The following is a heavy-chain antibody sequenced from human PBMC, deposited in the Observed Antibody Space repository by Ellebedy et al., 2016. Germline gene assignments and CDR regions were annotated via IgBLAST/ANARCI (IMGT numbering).Heavy chain of an antibody. CDR1: GFTFSSYG. V-gene: IGHV3-23*01. Sequence: GESLKISXAASGFTFSSYGMHWVRQAPGKGLEWVSAISGSGGSTYYADSVKGRFTISRDNSKNTLYLQMNSLRAEDTAVYYCAKEVELGYSSSWSNYPTTDYWGQGTLVTVSS. CDR2: ISGSGGST. D-gene: IGHD6-13*01. J-gene: IGHJ4*02. CDR3: AKEVELGYSSSWSNYPTTDY.